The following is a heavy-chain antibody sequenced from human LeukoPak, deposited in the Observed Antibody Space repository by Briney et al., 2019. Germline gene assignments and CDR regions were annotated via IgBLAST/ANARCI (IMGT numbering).Heavy chain of an antibody. J-gene: IGHJ4*02. Sequence: GGSLRLSCAASGFTFSSYAMHWVRQAPGKGLEWVAVISYDGSNKYYADSVKGRFTISRDNSKNTLYLQMNSLRAEDTAVYYCARWSMGEIAARPESYFDYWGQGTLVTVSS. CDR1: GFTFSSYA. V-gene: IGHV3-30*04. CDR2: ISYDGSNK. CDR3: ARWSMGEIAARPESYFDY. D-gene: IGHD6-6*01.